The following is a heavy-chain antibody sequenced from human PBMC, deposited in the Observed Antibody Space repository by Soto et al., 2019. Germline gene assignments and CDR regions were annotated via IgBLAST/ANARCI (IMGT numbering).Heavy chain of an antibody. CDR2: ISSSSSYT. CDR3: ARIIAAAGGRRYFDL. J-gene: IGHJ2*01. Sequence: QVQLGESGGGLVKPGGSLRLSCAASGFTFSDYYMSWIRQAPGKGLEWVSYISSSSSYTNYADSVKGRFTISRDNAKNSLYLQMNSLRAEDTAVYYCARIIAAAGGRRYFDLWGRGTLVTVST. V-gene: IGHV3-11*05. CDR1: GFTFSDYY. D-gene: IGHD6-13*01.